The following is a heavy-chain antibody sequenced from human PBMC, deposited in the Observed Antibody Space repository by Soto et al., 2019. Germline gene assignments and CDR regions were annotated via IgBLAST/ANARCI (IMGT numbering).Heavy chain of an antibody. CDR1: GFTFSSYA. J-gene: IGHJ2*01. CDR3: AKRTVGWYFDL. CDR2: IRGSGGST. V-gene: IGHV3-23*01. Sequence: EVQLLESGGGLVQPGGSLRLSCAASGFTFSSYAMSWVRQAPGKGLEWVTVIRGSGGSTYYADSVKGRFTISRDNSKNTLYLQMNSLRAEDTAVYYCAKRTVGWYFDLWGRGTLVTGSS. D-gene: IGHD4-17*01.